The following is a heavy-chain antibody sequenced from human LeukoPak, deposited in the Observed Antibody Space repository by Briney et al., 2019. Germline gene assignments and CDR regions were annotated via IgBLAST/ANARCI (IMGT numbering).Heavy chain of an antibody. CDR2: IVPILGIA. Sequence: SVKVSCKASGGTFSSYAISWMRQAPGQGLEWMGRIVPILGIANYAQKFQGRVTITADKSTSTAYMELSSLRSEDTAVYYCARGGLDYGGNSGPDYWGQGTLVTVSS. J-gene: IGHJ4*02. D-gene: IGHD4-17*01. CDR1: GGTFSSYA. V-gene: IGHV1-69*04. CDR3: ARGGLDYGGNSGPDY.